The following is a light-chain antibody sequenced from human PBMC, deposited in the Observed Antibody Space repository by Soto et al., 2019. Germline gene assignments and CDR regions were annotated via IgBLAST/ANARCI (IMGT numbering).Light chain of an antibody. V-gene: IGKV3-20*01. CDR2: GAS. CDR3: QQYGSSPQT. J-gene: IGKJ1*01. Sequence: EILLTQSPGTLSLSPRERATLSCRASQSVSSGFLAWYQKKPGQAPRLLIYGASSRATGLPDRISGSGSGTDFTLTISRLEPEDFAVYYCQQYGSSPQTFGQGTKVDIK. CDR1: QSVSSGF.